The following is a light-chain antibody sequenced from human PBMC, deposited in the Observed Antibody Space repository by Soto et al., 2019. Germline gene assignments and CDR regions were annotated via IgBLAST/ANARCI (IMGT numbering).Light chain of an antibody. CDR1: QSISSY. CDR3: QQRANWPIT. J-gene: IGKJ5*01. V-gene: IGKV3-11*01. Sequence: EIVLTQSPATLSLSPGERATLSCRASQSISSYLGWYQQKPGQAPRLLIYDASNRATGIPARFSGSGSGADFTLTISSLEPEDFAVYYCQQRANWPITFGQGTRREI. CDR2: DAS.